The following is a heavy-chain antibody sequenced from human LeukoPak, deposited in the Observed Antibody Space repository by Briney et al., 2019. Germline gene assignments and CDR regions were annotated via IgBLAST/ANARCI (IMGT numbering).Heavy chain of an antibody. V-gene: IGHV1-46*01. J-gene: IGHJ3*02. Sequence: VASVKVSCKASGGTFSSYTISWVRQAPGQGLEWMGIINPSGGSTSYAQKFQGRVTMTRDTSTSTVYMELSSLRSEDTAVYYCAREHYYDSSGRGAFDIWGQGTMVTVSS. D-gene: IGHD3-22*01. CDR1: GGTFSSYT. CDR3: AREHYYDSSGRGAFDI. CDR2: INPSGGST.